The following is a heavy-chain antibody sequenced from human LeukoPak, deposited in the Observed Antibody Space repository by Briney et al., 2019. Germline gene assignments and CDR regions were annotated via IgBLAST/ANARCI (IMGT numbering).Heavy chain of an antibody. J-gene: IGHJ4*02. D-gene: IGHD1-26*01. CDR2: IYYSWST. V-gene: IGHV4-59*01. Sequence: PSETLSLTCTVSGGSISSYYCTWIRQPPGKGLEWIGYIYYSWSTNYNPSLKSRVTISVDTSKNQFSLKLSSVTAADTAVYYCARGFRGASFDYWGQGTLVTVSS. CDR3: ARGFRGASFDY. CDR1: GGSISSYY.